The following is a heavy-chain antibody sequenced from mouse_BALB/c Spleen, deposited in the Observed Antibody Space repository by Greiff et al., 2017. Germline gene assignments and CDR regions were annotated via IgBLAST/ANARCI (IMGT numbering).Heavy chain of an antibody. D-gene: IGHD2-1*01. J-gene: IGHJ4*01. CDR3: ARGGYYGNYYAMDY. Sequence: EVQRVESGGGLVQPGGSLRLSCATSGFTFTDYYMSWVRQPPGKALEWLGFIRNKANGYTTEYSASVKGRFTISRDNSQSILYLQMNTLRAEDSATYYCARGGYYGNYYAMDYWGQGTSVTVSS. V-gene: IGHV7-3*02. CDR1: GFTFTDYY. CDR2: IRNKANGYTT.